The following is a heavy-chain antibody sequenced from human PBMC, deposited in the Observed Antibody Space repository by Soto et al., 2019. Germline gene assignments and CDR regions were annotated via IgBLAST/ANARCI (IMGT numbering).Heavy chain of an antibody. CDR3: ARDGRKQLWVEGLIAMDV. CDR2: ISGYNGQT. Sequence: QVQLVQSGPEVKKPGASVKVSCKASAYTFTTYGISWVRQAPGQGLEWMGWISGYNGQTNYAQKFRGRVSISTDTATSTAYIELRSLRSDDTAMYYCARDGRKQLWVEGLIAMDVWGQGTTVTVSS. J-gene: IGHJ6*02. CDR1: AYTFTTYG. D-gene: IGHD5-18*01. V-gene: IGHV1-18*01.